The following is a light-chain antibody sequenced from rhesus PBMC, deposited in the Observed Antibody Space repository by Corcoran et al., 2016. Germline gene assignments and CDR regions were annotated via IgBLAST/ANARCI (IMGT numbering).Light chain of an antibody. J-gene: IGKJ1*01. CDR3: PQYSNWPRT. Sequence: EIVMTQSPATLSLSPGERATLSCRASQRVSSYVAWYQQKPEQAPRLLLYGASSRATGIPDRFSGSGSGTDFTLTISSLEPEDFAVYYCPQYSNWPRTFGQGTKVEIK. V-gene: IGKV3S9*01. CDR2: GAS. CDR1: QRVSSY.